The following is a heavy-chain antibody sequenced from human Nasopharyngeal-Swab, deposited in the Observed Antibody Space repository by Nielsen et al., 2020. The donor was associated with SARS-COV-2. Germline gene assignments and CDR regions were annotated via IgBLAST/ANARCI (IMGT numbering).Heavy chain of an antibody. V-gene: IGHV3-23*01. CDR3: AKESRRLLWFGEARGY. CDR1: GFTLSSYA. CDR2: ISGSGGST. D-gene: IGHD3-10*01. Sequence: GESLKISCAASGFTLSSYAMSRVRQAPGKGREWVSAISGSGGSTYYADSVKGRFTISRDNSKNTLYLQMNSLRAEDTAVYYCAKESRRLLWFGEARGYWGQGTLVTVSS. J-gene: IGHJ4*02.